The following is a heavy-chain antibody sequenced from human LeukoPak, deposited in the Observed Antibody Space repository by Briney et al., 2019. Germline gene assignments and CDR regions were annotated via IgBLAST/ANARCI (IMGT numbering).Heavy chain of an antibody. CDR2: IYYSGST. D-gene: IGHD2-21*02. CDR1: GGSITSSRYY. J-gene: IGHJ2*01. CDR3: ARHVSSDLRIVVVTSDWYFDL. V-gene: IGHV4-39*01. Sequence: PSETLSLTCSVSGGSITSSRYYWGWIRQSPGGGLEWIGTIYYSGSTYYNPSLRSRVTISADTSKNQFSLNLSPVTAADMAVYYCARHVSSDLRIVVVTSDWYFDLWGRGTLVTVSS.